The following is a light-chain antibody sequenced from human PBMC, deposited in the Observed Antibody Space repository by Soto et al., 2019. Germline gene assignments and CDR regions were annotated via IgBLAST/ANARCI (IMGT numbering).Light chain of an antibody. CDR1: QSVSRR. CDR2: GAS. V-gene: IGKV3-20*01. CDR3: QHYGRTPIT. Sequence: IVLTQSPGTLSLSPGGRATLSCRASQSVSRRLAWYQHRPGQSPRLLMSGASMRASGVPVRFSGSGSGTSLTLTISRLEPEDFAIYYCQHYGRTPITFGLGTRLEIK. J-gene: IGKJ5*01.